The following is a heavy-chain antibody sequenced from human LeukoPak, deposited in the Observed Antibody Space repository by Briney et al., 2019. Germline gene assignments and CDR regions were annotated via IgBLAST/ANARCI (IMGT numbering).Heavy chain of an antibody. CDR3: ASRYYDSSGYSSRPFDYFDY. CDR1: GGTFSSYA. CDR2: IIPIFGTA. V-gene: IGHV1-69*13. Sequence: GASVKVSFKASGGTFSSYAISWVRQAPGQGLEWMGGIIPIFGTANYAQKFQGRVTITADESTSTAYMELSSLRSEDTVVYYCASRYYDSSGYSSRPFDYFDYWGQGTLVTVSS. J-gene: IGHJ4*02. D-gene: IGHD3-22*01.